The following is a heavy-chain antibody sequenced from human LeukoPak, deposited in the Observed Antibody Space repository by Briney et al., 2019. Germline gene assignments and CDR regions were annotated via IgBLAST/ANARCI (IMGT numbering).Heavy chain of an antibody. V-gene: IGHV3-48*04. CDR1: GFTFSSYS. CDR2: ISSRSSTI. CDR3: ARDRSEDYYYYMDV. Sequence: GGSLRLSCAASGFTFSSYSMNWVRQAPGKGLEWVSYISSRSSTIYYADSVKGRFTISRDNAKNSLYLQMNSLRAEDTAVYYCARDRSEDYYYYMDVWGKGTTVTVSS. J-gene: IGHJ6*03.